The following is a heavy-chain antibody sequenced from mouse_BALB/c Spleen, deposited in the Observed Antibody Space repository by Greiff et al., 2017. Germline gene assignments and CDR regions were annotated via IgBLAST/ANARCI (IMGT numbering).Heavy chain of an antibody. CDR2: ISTYYGDA. D-gene: IGHD1-2*01. CDR3: AILRLRAY. Sequence: QVTLKECGAELVRPGVSVKISCKGSGYTFTDYAMHWVKQSHAKSLEWIGVISTYYGDASYNQKFKGKATMTVDKSSSTAYMELARLTSEDSAIYYCAILRLRAYWGQGTLVTVSA. V-gene: IGHV1S137*01. J-gene: IGHJ3*01. CDR1: GYTFTDYA.